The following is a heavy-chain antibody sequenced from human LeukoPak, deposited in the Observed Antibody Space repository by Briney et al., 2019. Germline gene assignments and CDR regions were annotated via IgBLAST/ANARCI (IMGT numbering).Heavy chain of an antibody. CDR2: VYLGDSDT. Sequence: GESLKISCKSSGYRFSNYWIGWVRQLPGKGLEGMGIVYLGDSDTRYSPSFQGQVTISADKSISTAYLYWSSLKASDTAMYYCARHDVDTAMADYWGQGTLVTVSS. D-gene: IGHD5-18*01. J-gene: IGHJ4*02. CDR3: ARHDVDTAMADY. V-gene: IGHV5-51*01. CDR1: GYRFSNYW.